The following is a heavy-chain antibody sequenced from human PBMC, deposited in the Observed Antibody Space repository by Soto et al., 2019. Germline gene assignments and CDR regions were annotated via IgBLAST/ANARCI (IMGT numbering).Heavy chain of an antibody. CDR1: GCTFTSYD. V-gene: IGHV1-8*01. CDR3: VTLRGVPY. CDR2: MNPNSGNT. J-gene: IGHJ4*02. D-gene: IGHD3-10*01. Sequence: QVQLVQSGAEVKKPGASVKVSCKASGCTFTSYDINWVRQATGQGLEWMGWMNPNSGNTGYAQEFQGRVTMTRNTSIRTAYMELSSLSSEDTAVYYCVTLRGVPYWGQGTLVTVSS.